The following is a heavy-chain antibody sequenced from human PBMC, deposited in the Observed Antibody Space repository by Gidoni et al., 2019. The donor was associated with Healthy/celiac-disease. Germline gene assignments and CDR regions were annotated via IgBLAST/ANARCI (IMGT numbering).Heavy chain of an antibody. CDR3: ATAGTIVVVVAATRAFDI. J-gene: IGHJ3*02. Sequence: EVQLVGCGGGLVQPGGSLRLSCAASGFPFSGYAMSGVRQAPGKGLEWVSAIIGSGGSTYYADSVKGRFTISRDNSKNTLYLQMNSLRAEDTAVYYCATAGTIVVVVAATRAFDIWGQGTMVTVSS. D-gene: IGHD2-15*01. V-gene: IGHV3-23*04. CDR1: GFPFSGYA. CDR2: IIGSGGST.